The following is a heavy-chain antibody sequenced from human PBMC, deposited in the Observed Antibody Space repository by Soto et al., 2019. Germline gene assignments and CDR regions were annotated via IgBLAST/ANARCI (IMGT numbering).Heavy chain of an antibody. CDR3: AIGHGIVIAAAGSLLNWFDP. D-gene: IGHD6-13*01. CDR1: GGPLSGYY. Sequence: LSLTCAVYGGPLSGYYWTWIRQPPGKGLEWIGEINHSGSTNYSPSLKSRVTISVDTSKNQFSLKLSSVTAADTAVYYCAIGHGIVIAAAGSLLNWFDPWGQGTLVTVSS. CDR2: INHSGST. J-gene: IGHJ5*02. V-gene: IGHV4-34*01.